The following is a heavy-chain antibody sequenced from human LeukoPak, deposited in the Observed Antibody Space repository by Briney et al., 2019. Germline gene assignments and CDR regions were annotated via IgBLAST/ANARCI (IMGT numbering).Heavy chain of an antibody. Sequence: GASVKVSCKASGYTFTSYGISWVRQAPGQGLEWMGWISAYNGNTNYAQKLQGRVTMTTDTSTSTAYMELRSLRSDDTAVSYCARGPDTILGVVTPAHWGQGTLVTVSS. J-gene: IGHJ4*02. CDR1: GYTFTSYG. D-gene: IGHD3-3*01. CDR3: ARGPDTILGVVTPAH. V-gene: IGHV1-18*01. CDR2: ISAYNGNT.